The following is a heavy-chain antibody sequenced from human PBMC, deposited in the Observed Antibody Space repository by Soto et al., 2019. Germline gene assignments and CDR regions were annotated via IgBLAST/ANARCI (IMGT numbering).Heavy chain of an antibody. J-gene: IGHJ4*02. CDR3: ARGMLRIAARPPYFDY. Sequence: GASVKVSCKASGGTFSSCAISWVRQAPGQGLEWMGGIIPIFGTANYAQKFQGRVTITADESTSTAYMELSSLRSEDTAVYYCARGMLRIAARPPYFDYWGQGTLVTVSS. V-gene: IGHV1-69*13. CDR1: GGTFSSCA. D-gene: IGHD6-6*01. CDR2: IIPIFGTA.